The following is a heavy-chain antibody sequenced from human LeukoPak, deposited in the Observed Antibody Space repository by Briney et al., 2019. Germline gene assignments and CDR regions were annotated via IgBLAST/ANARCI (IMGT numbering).Heavy chain of an antibody. CDR3: ARPDSSGWSTYYYYYYMDV. CDR1: GFTFSNYN. J-gene: IGHJ6*03. Sequence: GGSLRLSCAASGFTFSNYNMNWVRQAPGKGLEWVSSISSGSSYIYYADSMKGRFTISRDNAKNSLYLQMNSLRAEDTAVYYCARPDSSGWSTYYYYYYMDVWGKGTTVTVSS. CDR2: ISSGSSYI. D-gene: IGHD6-19*01. V-gene: IGHV3-21*06.